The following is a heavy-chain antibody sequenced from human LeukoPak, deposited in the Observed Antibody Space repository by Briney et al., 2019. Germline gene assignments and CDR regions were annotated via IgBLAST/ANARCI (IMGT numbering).Heavy chain of an antibody. D-gene: IGHD2-21*02. V-gene: IGHV4-59*01. CDR3: ARGPYCGGDCYPFDY. CDR2: IYYTGNT. CDR1: GASISTYY. Sequence: SETLSLTCTVSGASISTYYWSWIRQPPGKGLEWLGYIYYTGNTNYNPSLKSRVTILIDTSKNQFSLKLNSVTAADTAVYYCARGPYCGGDCYPFDYWGQGTLVTVSS. J-gene: IGHJ4*02.